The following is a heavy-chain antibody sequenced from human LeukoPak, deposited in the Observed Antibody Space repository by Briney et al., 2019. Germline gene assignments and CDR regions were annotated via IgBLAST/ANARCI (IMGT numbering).Heavy chain of an antibody. D-gene: IGHD3-10*01. CDR2: ITFSADTT. CDR1: GFNFNIYH. V-gene: IGHV3-23*01. J-gene: IGHJ3*02. CDR3: AKKSQSRGRGAFDI. Sequence: GGSLRLSCVASGFNFNIYHMTWVRQAPGEGLEWVSIITFSADTTYYADSVKGRFTIPRDNSKNTLYLQMNSLRAEDTAVYYCAKKSQSRGRGAFDIWGQGTMVTVSS.